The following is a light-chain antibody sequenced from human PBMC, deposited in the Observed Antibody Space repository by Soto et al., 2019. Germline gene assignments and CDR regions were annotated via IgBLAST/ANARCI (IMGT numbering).Light chain of an antibody. CDR1: QSVSSSY. CDR3: QQYGSSPIT. J-gene: IGKJ5*01. Sequence: EIVLTQSPGTLSLSPGERATLSCRASQSVSSSYLAWYQQKPGQAPRLLIHDASSRATGIPDRFSGTKSGTDFTLTIRRLEPEDAAVYYCQQYGSSPITFGQGKRLEI. V-gene: IGKV3-20*01. CDR2: DAS.